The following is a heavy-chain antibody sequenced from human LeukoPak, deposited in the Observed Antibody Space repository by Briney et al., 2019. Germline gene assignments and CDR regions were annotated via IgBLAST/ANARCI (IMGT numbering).Heavy chain of an antibody. CDR1: GGTFSRYG. V-gene: IGHV1-69*13. J-gene: IGHJ6*04. Sequence: SVKVSCKVSGGTFSRYGISWVRQAPGQGLEWMGRIIPIFGTKNYAQKFQGRVTITADESTSTVYMELSSLRSADTAIYYCGRSGSYDVLSGYYMYGMDVWGKGTTVIVPS. D-gene: IGHD3-3*01. CDR3: GRSGSYDVLSGYYMYGMDV. CDR2: IIPIFGTK.